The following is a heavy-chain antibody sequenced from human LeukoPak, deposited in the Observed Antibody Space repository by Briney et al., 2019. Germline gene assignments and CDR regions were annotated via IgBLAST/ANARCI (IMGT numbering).Heavy chain of an antibody. J-gene: IGHJ4*02. V-gene: IGHV4-59*08. CDR1: GGSISSYY. CDR2: IYYSGST. CDR3: ARLDIVVVPAAMYYFDY. Sequence: PSGTLSLTCTVSGGSISSYYWSWIRQPPGKGLEWIGYIYYSGSTNYNPSLKSRVTISVDTSKNQFSLKLSSVIAADTAVYYCARLDIVVVPAAMYYFDYWGQGTLVTASS. D-gene: IGHD2-2*01.